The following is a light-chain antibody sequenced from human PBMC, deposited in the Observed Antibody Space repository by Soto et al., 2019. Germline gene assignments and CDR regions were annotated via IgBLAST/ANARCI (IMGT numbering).Light chain of an antibody. CDR2: GAS. Sequence: EIVMTQSPATLSVSPGERATLSCRASQSVSSNLAWYQQKPGQAPRLLIYGASTRATGIPARFSGSGSGTEFTLTISSLQSEDFAVYYCQQYNNWPPRTFGQGTTVDIK. CDR1: QSVSSN. CDR3: QQYNNWPPRT. V-gene: IGKV3-15*01. J-gene: IGKJ1*01.